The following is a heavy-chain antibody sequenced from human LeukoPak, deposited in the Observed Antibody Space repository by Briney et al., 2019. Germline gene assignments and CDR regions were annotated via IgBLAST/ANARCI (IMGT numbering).Heavy chain of an antibody. CDR3: AKDGGGNWNPNYFDY. D-gene: IGHD1-20*01. V-gene: IGHV3-23*01. CDR2: ISGSGGST. Sequence: GGSLRLSCAASGFTFSSYAMSWVRQAPGKGLEWVSAISGSGGSTYYADSVKGRFTISRDNSKNTLYLQMNSLRAEDTAVYYCAKDGGGNWNPNYFDYWGQGTLVTVSS. CDR1: GFTFSSYA. J-gene: IGHJ4*02.